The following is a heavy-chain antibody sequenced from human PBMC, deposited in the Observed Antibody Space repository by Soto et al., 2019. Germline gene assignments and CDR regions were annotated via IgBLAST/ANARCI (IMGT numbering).Heavy chain of an antibody. CDR3: ARETLSYGSALDV. Sequence: PGGSLRLSCAASGFSFDDYNIHWVRQAPGKGLEWVSLITWNGGNSYYADSVKGRFTISGDGTTESVSLQMTSLKREDTGLYFCARETLSYGSALDVWGEGTTVTVSS. CDR2: ITWNGGNS. J-gene: IGHJ6*04. CDR1: GFSFDDYN. V-gene: IGHV3-43*01. D-gene: IGHD3-16*01.